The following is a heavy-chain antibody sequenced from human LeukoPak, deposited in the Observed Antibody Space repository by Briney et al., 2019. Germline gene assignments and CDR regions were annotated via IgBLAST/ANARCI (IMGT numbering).Heavy chain of an antibody. CDR3: ARVDTAMVIDY. CDR1: GGTFSSYA. V-gene: IGHV1-69*04. Sequence: SVKVSCKASGGTFSSYAISWVRQAPGQGLEWMGRIIPILGIANYAQKFQGRVTITADKSTSTAYMQLSSLRSEDTAVYYCARVDTAMVIDYWGQGTLVTVSS. J-gene: IGHJ4*02. D-gene: IGHD5-18*01. CDR2: IIPILGIA.